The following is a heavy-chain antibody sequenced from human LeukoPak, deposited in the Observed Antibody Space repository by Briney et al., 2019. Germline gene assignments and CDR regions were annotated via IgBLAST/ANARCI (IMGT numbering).Heavy chain of an antibody. CDR3: ARDSVPGSRESSHVLRYFDWSIGNWFDP. CDR1: GFTFSSYG. V-gene: IGHV3-33*01. Sequence: GGSLRLSCAASGFTFSSYGMRWVRGAPGKGLEWVAVIWYAGSNKYYAHSVKGRSTISRDNSKNTLYLQMNSLRAEDTAVYYCARDSVPGSRESSHVLRYFDWSIGNWFDPWGQGTLVTVSS. CDR2: IWYAGSNK. D-gene: IGHD3-9*01. J-gene: IGHJ5*02.